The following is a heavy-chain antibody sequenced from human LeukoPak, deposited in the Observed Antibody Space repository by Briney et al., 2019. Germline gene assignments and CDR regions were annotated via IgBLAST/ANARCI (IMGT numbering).Heavy chain of an antibody. V-gene: IGHV4-34*01. CDR1: GGSFSGYY. J-gene: IGHJ4*02. CDR2: INHSGST. CDR3: ARDPSFSSSLVY. D-gene: IGHD2/OR15-2a*01. Sequence: SETLSLTCAVYGGSFSGYYWSWIRQPPGKGLEWIGEINHSGSTNYNPSLKSRVTISVDTSKNQFSLKLSSVTAADTAVYYCARDPSFSSSLVYWGQGTLVTVSS.